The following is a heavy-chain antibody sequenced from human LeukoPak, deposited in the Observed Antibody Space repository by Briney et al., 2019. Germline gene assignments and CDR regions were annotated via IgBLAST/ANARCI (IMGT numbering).Heavy chain of an antibody. D-gene: IGHD5-24*01. CDR3: ARDQGRWLQSGAFDI. CDR2: INTNTGNP. Sequence: GASVKVSCKASGYIFTTYAMNWVRQAPGQGLEWIGWINTNTGNPTYAQGFTGRFVFSLDTSVSTAYLQISSLKAADTAVYYCARDQGRWLQSGAFDIWGQGTMVTVSS. V-gene: IGHV7-4-1*02. CDR1: GYIFTTYA. J-gene: IGHJ3*02.